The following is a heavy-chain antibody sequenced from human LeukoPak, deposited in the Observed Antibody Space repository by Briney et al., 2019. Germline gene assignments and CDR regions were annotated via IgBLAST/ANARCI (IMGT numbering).Heavy chain of an antibody. V-gene: IGHV1-8*01. CDR1: GYTFTSYD. J-gene: IGHJ4*02. CDR2: MNPNSGNT. D-gene: IGHD3-10*01. CDR3: ARALRAIWFGELCY. Sequence: AASVRVSCKASGYTFTSYDINWVRQATGQGLEWMGWMNPNSGNTGYAQKFQGRVTMTRNTSISTAYMELSSLRSEDTAVYYCARALRAIWFGELCYWGQGTLVTVSS.